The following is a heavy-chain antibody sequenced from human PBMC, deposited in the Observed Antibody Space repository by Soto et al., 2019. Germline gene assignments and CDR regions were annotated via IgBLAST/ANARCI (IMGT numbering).Heavy chain of an antibody. J-gene: IGHJ4*02. CDR1: GFIFSDYY. V-gene: IGHV3-72*01. D-gene: IGHD3-16*01. Sequence: EVQLMESGGGLVQPGGSLRLSCAASGFIFSDYYMDWVRQVPGKGLEWVGRTRNKVNSFSAEYAASVKGRFSNYRDASKDAMYLQMNSLKSGDTAVYYCARDTGGSYDYWGQGALGTVSS. CDR2: TRNKVNSFSA. CDR3: ARDTGGSYDY.